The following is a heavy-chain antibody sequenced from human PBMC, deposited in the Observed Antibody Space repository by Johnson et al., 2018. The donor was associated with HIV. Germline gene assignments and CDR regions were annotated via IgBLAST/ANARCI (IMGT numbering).Heavy chain of an antibody. CDR3: ARGREDS. V-gene: IGHV3-7*01. D-gene: IGHD1-26*01. J-gene: IGHJ3*01. CDR2: INEDGREK. CDR1: GFTFSSYA. Sequence: VQLVESGGGVVQPGRSLRLSCAASGFTFSSYAMHWVRQAPGKGLEWVANINEDGREKHYVDSVRGRFTISRDNGKNSLFLQMNTLRADDTGVYFCARGREDSWGQGTMVTVSS.